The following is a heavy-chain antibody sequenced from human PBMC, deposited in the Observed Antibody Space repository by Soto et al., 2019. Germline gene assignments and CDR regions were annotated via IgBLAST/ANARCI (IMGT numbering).Heavy chain of an antibody. J-gene: IGHJ4*02. V-gene: IGHV3-53*01. Sequence: PGGSLILSCAASGFTVSSNYMSWVRQAPGKGLEWVSVIYSGGSTYYADSVKGRFTISRDNSKNTLYLQMNSLRAEDTAVYYCARESYYYDSSGYYDYWGQGTLVTVSS. CDR2: IYSGGST. CDR3: ARESYYYDSSGYYDY. CDR1: GFTVSSNY. D-gene: IGHD3-22*01.